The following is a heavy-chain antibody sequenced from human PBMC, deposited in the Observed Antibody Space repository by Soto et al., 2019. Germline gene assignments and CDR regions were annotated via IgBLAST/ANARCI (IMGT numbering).Heavy chain of an antibody. CDR3: ASGGIAAATKYYYYGMDV. D-gene: IGHD6-13*01. CDR1: GFTFSSYA. V-gene: IGHV3-30-3*01. Sequence: GGSLRLSCAASGFTFSSYAMHWVRQAPGKGLEWVAVISYVGSNKYYADSVKGRFTISRDSSKNMLYLQMNSLRAEDTAVYYCASGGIAAATKYYYYGMDVWGQGTTVTVSS. J-gene: IGHJ6*02. CDR2: ISYVGSNK.